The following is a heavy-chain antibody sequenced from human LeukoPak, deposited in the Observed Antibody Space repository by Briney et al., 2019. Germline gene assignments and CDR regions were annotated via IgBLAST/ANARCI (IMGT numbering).Heavy chain of an antibody. CDR3: ARPLQRYYYYGMDV. CDR1: GFTFSSYA. D-gene: IGHD4-11*01. J-gene: IGHJ6*02. Sequence: GGSLRLSCAASGFTFSSYAMHWVRQAPGKGLEWVAVISYDGSNKYYADSVKGRFTISRDNSKNTLYLQMNSLRAEDTAAYYCARPLQRYYYYGMDVWGQGTTVTVSS. V-gene: IGHV3-30-3*01. CDR2: ISYDGSNK.